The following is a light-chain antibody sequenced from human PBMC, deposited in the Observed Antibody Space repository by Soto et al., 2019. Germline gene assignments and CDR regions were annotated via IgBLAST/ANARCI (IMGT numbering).Light chain of an antibody. CDR1: QRVSSNY. J-gene: IGKJ1*01. CDR2: GAS. V-gene: IGKV3-20*01. Sequence: EIVLTQSPGTLSLSPGERATLSCRASQRVSSNYLAWYQQKPGQAPRLLIYGASSRATGIPDRLSGSGSGRDLTLTMSRLEPEDFAVYYGQQYEPSPRTCSEGTKLEIK. CDR3: QQYEPSPRT.